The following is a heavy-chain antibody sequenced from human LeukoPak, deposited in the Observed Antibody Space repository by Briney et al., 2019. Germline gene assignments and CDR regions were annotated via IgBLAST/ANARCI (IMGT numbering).Heavy chain of an antibody. CDR3: ARAGPRRDGYNLDY. Sequence: SETLSLTCTVSGSSISSFYWSWIRQPPGKGLEWIGYIYYSGSTKYNPSLKSRATISADTSENQFSLRLSSVTATDTAVYYCARAGPRRDGYNLDYWGQGTLVTVSS. V-gene: IGHV4-59*13. CDR2: IYYSGST. J-gene: IGHJ4*02. CDR1: GSSISSFY. D-gene: IGHD5-24*01.